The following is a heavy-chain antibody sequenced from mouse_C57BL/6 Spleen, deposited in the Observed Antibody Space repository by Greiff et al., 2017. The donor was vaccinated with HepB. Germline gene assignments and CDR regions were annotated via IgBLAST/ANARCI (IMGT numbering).Heavy chain of an antibody. CDR2: IYPGDGDT. CDR3: ARRGVYYYGSSDWYFDV. CDR1: GYAFSSYW. V-gene: IGHV1-80*01. Sequence: QVQLQQSGAELVKPGASVKISCKASGYAFSSYWMNWVKQRPGKGLEWIGQIYPGDGDTNYNGKFKGKATLTADKSSSTAYMQLSSLTSEDSAVYFCARRGVYYYGSSDWYFDVWGTGTTVTVSS. D-gene: IGHD1-1*01. J-gene: IGHJ1*03.